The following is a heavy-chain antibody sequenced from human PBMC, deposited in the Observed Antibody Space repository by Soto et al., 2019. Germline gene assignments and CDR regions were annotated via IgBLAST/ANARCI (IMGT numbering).Heavy chain of an antibody. CDR1: GGSVSSGSYY. CDR3: ARDDGSGVHDAPFDY. V-gene: IGHV4-61*01. D-gene: IGHD2-8*01. Sequence: SETLSLTCTVSGGSVSSGSYYWSWIRQPPGKGLEWIGYIYYSVSTNYNPSLKSRVTISVDTSKNQFSLKLSSVTAADTAVYYCARDDGSGVHDAPFDYWGQGTLVTVSS. CDR2: IYYSVST. J-gene: IGHJ4*02.